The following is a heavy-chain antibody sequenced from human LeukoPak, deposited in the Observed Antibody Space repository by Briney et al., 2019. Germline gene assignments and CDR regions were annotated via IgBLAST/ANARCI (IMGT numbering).Heavy chain of an antibody. Sequence: GGSLRLSCAASGFTFSDYYMSWIRQAPGKGLEWVSYISTSGRTIYYADSVKGRFTISRDNSKNTLYLQMNSLRAEDTAVYYCAKRGYSSGWHSGSFDYWGQGTLVTVSS. CDR2: ISTSGRTI. J-gene: IGHJ4*02. D-gene: IGHD6-19*01. CDR3: AKRGYSSGWHSGSFDY. V-gene: IGHV3-11*04. CDR1: GFTFSDYY.